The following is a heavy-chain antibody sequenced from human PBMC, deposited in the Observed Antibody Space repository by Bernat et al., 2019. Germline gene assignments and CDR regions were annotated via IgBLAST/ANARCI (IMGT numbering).Heavy chain of an antibody. V-gene: IGHV1-46*01. CDR3: ARTDGAGRLLGDY. J-gene: IGHJ4*02. Sequence: QVQLVQSGAEVKKPGASVKVSCKASGYTFTSYYMPWVRQAPGQGLEWMGIINPSGGSTSYAQKFQGRVTMTRDTSTSTVYMGLSSLRSEDTAVYYCARTDGAGRLLGDYWGQGTLVTVSS. CDR1: GYTFTSYY. D-gene: IGHD2-15*01. CDR2: INPSGGST.